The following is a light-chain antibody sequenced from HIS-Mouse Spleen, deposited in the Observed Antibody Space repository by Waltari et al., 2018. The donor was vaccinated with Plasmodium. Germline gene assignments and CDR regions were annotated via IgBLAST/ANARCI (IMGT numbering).Light chain of an antibody. V-gene: IGKV3-15*01. Sequence: EIVMTQSPATLSAPPGERATPSCRASQSVSSNLAWYQQKPGQPPRLLIYGASTRATGIPARFSGSGSGTEFTLTISSLQSEDFAVYYCQQYNNWSFTFGPGTKVDIK. J-gene: IGKJ3*01. CDR3: QQYNNWSFT. CDR1: QSVSSN. CDR2: GAS.